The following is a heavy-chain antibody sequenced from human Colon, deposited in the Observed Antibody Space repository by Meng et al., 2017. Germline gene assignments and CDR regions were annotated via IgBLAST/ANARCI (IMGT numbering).Heavy chain of an antibody. CDR3: AREIVVVPAALNWFDP. CDR1: GGTFSSYA. CDR2: IIPILGIA. D-gene: IGHD2-2*01. Sequence: HVRRVETRAEVKKPGSSVKVSCKASGGTFSSYAISWVRQATGQGLEWMGGIIPILGIAHYAQKFQGRVTITADKSTSTAYMELSSLRSEDTAVYYCAREIVVVPAALNWFDPWGQGTLVTVSS. V-gene: IGHV1-69*10. J-gene: IGHJ5*02.